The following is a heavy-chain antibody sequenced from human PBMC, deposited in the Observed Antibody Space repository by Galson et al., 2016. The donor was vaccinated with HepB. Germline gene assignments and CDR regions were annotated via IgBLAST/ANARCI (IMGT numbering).Heavy chain of an antibody. Sequence: SVKVSCKASGFIFTNYGFIWVRQAPGQGLEWMGWLSGYTGDTDYAQRVQDRITLTRETSTSTVYMELRNLTSDDTAVYFCARSVYNRHASWFDSWGQGTLVTVSS. D-gene: IGHD5/OR15-5a*01. V-gene: IGHV1-18*01. CDR3: ARSVYNRHASWFDS. CDR1: GFIFTNYG. J-gene: IGHJ5*01. CDR2: LSGYTGDT.